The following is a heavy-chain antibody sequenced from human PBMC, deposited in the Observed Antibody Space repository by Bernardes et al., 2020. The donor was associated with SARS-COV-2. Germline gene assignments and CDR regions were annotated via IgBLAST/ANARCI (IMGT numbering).Heavy chain of an antibody. Sequence: SETLSLTCAVYGGSFSGYYWNWIRQPPGKGLEWIGEVNHDGLNILNPSFKSRVTMLVDTSKSQFSLKLNSVTAADTAVYYCARDSRGFRPSSRRWLDAWGQGTLVTVSS. CDR2: VNHDGLN. CDR1: GGSFSGYY. J-gene: IGHJ5*02. D-gene: IGHD3-22*01. V-gene: IGHV4-34*01. CDR3: ARDSRGFRPSSRRWLDA.